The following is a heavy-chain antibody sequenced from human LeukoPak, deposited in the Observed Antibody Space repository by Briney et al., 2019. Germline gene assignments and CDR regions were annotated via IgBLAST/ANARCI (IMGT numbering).Heavy chain of an antibody. CDR3: ARFKRAMVRGVIIGFDY. CDR2: INHSGST. J-gene: IGHJ4*02. D-gene: IGHD3-10*01. CDR1: GGSFSGYY. V-gene: IGHV4-34*01. Sequence: PSETLSLTCAVYGGSFSGYYWSWIRQPPGKGLEWIWEINHSGSTNYNPSLKSRVTISVDTSKNQFSLKLSSVTAADTAVYYCARFKRAMVRGVIIGFDYWGQGTLVTVSS.